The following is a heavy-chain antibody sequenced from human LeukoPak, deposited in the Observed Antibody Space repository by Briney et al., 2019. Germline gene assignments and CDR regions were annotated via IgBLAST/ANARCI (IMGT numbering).Heavy chain of an antibody. CDR1: GYSISSGYY. Sequence: SETLSLTCTVSGYSISSGYYWGWIRQPPGKGLEWIGSGSTYYNPSLKSRVTISVDTSKNQFSLKLSSVTAADTAVYYCARQYYDILTGYSTLDYWGQGTLVTVSS. CDR3: ARQYYDILTGYSTLDY. D-gene: IGHD3-9*01. V-gene: IGHV4-38-2*02. CDR2: SGST. J-gene: IGHJ4*02.